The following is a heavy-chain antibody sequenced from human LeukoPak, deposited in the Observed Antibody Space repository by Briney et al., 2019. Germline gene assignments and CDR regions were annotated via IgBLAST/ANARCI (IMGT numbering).Heavy chain of an antibody. Sequence: GASVKVSCKASGYTFTGYYMHWVRQAPGQGLEWMGWINPNSGGTNYAQKFQGRVTMTRDTSISTAYMELSRLRSDDTAVYYCARIAAAGIRGNWFDPWGQGTLVTVSS. CDR2: INPNSGGT. J-gene: IGHJ5*02. D-gene: IGHD6-13*01. CDR1: GYTFTGYY. CDR3: ARIAAAGIRGNWFDP. V-gene: IGHV1-2*02.